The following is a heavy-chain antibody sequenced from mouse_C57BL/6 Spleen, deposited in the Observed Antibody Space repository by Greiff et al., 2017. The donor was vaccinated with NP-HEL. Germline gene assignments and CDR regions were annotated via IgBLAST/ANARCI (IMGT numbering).Heavy chain of an antibody. J-gene: IGHJ1*03. Sequence: VQLQQSGTVLARPGASVKMSCKTSGYTFTSYWMHWVKQRPGQGLEWIGAIYPGNSDTSYNQKFKGKAKLTAVTSASTAYMELSSLTNEDSAVYYCTRIDYGNYWYFEVWGTGTTVTVSS. CDR2: IYPGNSDT. V-gene: IGHV1-5*01. CDR3: TRIDYGNYWYFEV. D-gene: IGHD2-1*01. CDR1: GYTFTSYW.